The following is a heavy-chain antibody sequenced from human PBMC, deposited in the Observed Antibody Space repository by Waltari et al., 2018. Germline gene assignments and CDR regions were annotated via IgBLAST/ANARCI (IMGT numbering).Heavy chain of an antibody. CDR3: ARRVVTTGGVDY. D-gene: IGHD2-21*02. Sequence: QLQLQESGPSLVRPSETLSLTCTVSGGSISSTTYYWAWIRQTPGKGLEWIGYIHYSGNTYYNPSLRSRVTISVDTSKNQFSLNLRSVTAADTAVYYCARRVVTTGGVDYWGQGTLVTVSS. J-gene: IGHJ4*02. V-gene: IGHV4-39*07. CDR1: GGSISSTTYY. CDR2: IHYSGNT.